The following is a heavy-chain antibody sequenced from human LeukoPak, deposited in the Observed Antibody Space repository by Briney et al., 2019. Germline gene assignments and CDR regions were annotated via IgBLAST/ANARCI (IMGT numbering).Heavy chain of an antibody. D-gene: IGHD1-26*01. V-gene: IGHV4-34*01. CDR2: INHSGST. CDR3: AREGATWYYYGMDV. J-gene: IGHJ6*02. Sequence: KPSETLSLTCAVYGGSVSGYYWSWIRQPPGKGLEWIGEINHSGSTNYNPSLKSRVTISVDTSKNQFSLKLSSVTAADTAVYYCAREGATWYYYGMDVWGQGTTVTVSS. CDR1: GGSVSGYY.